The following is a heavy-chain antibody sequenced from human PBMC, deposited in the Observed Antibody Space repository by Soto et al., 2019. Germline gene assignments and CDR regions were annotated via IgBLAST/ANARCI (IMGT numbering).Heavy chain of an antibody. CDR1: GFTFSSYA. D-gene: IGHD6-19*01. CDR2: INSDGSST. J-gene: IGHJ4*02. Sequence: GSLRLSCAASGFTFSSYAMSWVRQAPGKGLEWVSRINSDGSSTSYADSVEGRFTISRDNAKNTLYLQMNSLRAEDTAVYYCARDFSDSSGCFDYWGQGTLVTVSS. V-gene: IGHV3-74*01. CDR3: ARDFSDSSGCFDY.